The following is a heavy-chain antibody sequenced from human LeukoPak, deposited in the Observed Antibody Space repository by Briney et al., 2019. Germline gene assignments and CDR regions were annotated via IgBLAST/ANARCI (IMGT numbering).Heavy chain of an antibody. Sequence: SETLSLTCAVYGGSFSGYYWSWIRQPPGKGLEWIGEINHSGSTNYNPSLKSRVTISVDTSKNQFSLKLSSVTAADTAVYYCARGRRIHWFDPWGQGTLVTVS. V-gene: IGHV4-34*01. CDR2: INHSGST. CDR1: GGSFSGYY. J-gene: IGHJ5*02. CDR3: ARGRRIHWFDP.